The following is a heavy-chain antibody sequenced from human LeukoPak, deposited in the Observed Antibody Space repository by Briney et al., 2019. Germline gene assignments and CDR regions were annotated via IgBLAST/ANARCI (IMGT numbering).Heavy chain of an antibody. V-gene: IGHV5-51*01. D-gene: IGHD3-10*01. CDR2: IYPGDSDT. Sequence: GESLKISCKGSGYSFTSYWIGWVRQMPGKGLEWMGIIYPGDSDTRYSPSFQGQVTISADKSISTAYLQWSSLKASDTAMYYCARLRFPDDYYYYYMDVWGKGTTVTVSS. J-gene: IGHJ6*03. CDR1: GYSFTSYW. CDR3: ARLRFPDDYYYYYMDV.